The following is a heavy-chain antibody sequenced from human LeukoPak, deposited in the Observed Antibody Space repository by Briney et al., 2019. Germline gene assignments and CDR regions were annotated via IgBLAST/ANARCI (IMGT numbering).Heavy chain of an antibody. CDR1: GFTFSTYG. Sequence: PGGSLRLSCAASGFTFSTYGMNWVRQAPGEGLEWVSYISSSSGTIYYADSVKGRFTISRDNAKNSLYLQMNSLRAEDTAVYYCARAPRYSGSGGDAFDIWGQGTMVTVSS. V-gene: IGHV3-48*04. J-gene: IGHJ3*02. CDR3: ARAPRYSGSGGDAFDI. CDR2: ISSSSGTI. D-gene: IGHD5-12*01.